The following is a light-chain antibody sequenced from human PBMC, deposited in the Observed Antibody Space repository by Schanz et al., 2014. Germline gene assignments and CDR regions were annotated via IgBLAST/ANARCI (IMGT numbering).Light chain of an antibody. CDR2: DVS. V-gene: IGLV2-14*01. J-gene: IGLJ1*01. CDR3: LSYISSSSLEV. Sequence: QSVLTQPASVSGSPGQSITISCTGTSSDVGGYDYVSWYQQHPGKAPKLIIYDVSNRPSGISNRLSGSKSGNTASLTISGLQTEDEADYYCLSYISSSSLEVFGTGTKLTVL. CDR1: SSDVGGYDY.